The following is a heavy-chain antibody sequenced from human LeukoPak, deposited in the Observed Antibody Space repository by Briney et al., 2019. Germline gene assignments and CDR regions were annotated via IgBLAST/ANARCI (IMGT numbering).Heavy chain of an antibody. Sequence: SETLSLTCTVSGGSISSSSYYWGWIRQPPGKGLEWIGSIYYSGSTYYNPSLKSRVTISVDTSKNQFSLKLSSVTAADTAVYYCASSIAADPFDYWGQGTLVTVSS. D-gene: IGHD6-13*01. CDR2: IYYSGST. CDR1: GGSISSSSYY. V-gene: IGHV4-39*07. J-gene: IGHJ4*02. CDR3: ASSIAADPFDY.